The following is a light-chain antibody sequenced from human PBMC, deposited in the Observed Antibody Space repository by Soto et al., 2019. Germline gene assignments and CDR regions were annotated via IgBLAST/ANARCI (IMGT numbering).Light chain of an antibody. CDR1: QSISNY. V-gene: IGKV1-39*01. CDR2: SAS. J-gene: IGKJ4*01. Sequence: DIPMTQSPSSVSASVGDRVTITCRASQSISNYLNWYQQKPGTAPKVLIYSASSLQSGVPSRFSGSGSGTDFTLTISSLQPEDFATYYCQQSYSTPSVTFGGGTQVEIK. CDR3: QQSYSTPSVT.